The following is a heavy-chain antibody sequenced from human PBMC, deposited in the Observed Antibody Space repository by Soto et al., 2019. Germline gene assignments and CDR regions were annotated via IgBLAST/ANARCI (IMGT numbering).Heavy chain of an antibody. CDR2: IWYDGSNK. CDR1: GFTFSSYG. Sequence: PGGSLRLSCAASGFTFSSYGMHWVRQAPGKGLEWVAVIWYDGSNKYYADSVKGRFTISRDNSKNTQYLQMNSLRAEDRAVYYCARDSKGYSYGYNWFDPWGQGTLVTVSS. J-gene: IGHJ5*02. V-gene: IGHV3-33*01. CDR3: ARDSKGYSYGYNWFDP. D-gene: IGHD5-18*01.